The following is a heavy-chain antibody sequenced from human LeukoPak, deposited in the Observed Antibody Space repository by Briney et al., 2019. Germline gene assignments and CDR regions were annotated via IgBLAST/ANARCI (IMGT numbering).Heavy chain of an antibody. CDR2: IYYSGST. V-gene: IGHV4-59*08. Sequence: SETLSLACTVSGGSISSYYWSWIRQPPGKGLEWIGYIYYSGSTNYDPSLKSRVTMSVDTSKNQFSLKLSSVTAADTAVYYCARYAAAAAHDWFDPWGQGTLVTVSS. J-gene: IGHJ5*02. CDR3: ARYAAAAAHDWFDP. D-gene: IGHD6-13*01. CDR1: GGSISSYY.